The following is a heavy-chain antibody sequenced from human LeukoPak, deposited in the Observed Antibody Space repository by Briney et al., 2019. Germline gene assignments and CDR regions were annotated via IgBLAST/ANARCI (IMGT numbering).Heavy chain of an antibody. CDR2: IYHSGTT. V-gene: IGHV4-38-2*02. Sequence: SETLSLTCTVSGDSISSGDYYWSWIRQSPGKGLEWIGCIYHSGTTYYNPSLESRVTISVDTSKNQFSLKLTSVTAADTAVYYCARGPHFVLQPLVYNWFDPWGQGTLVTVSS. D-gene: IGHD6-13*01. CDR3: ARGPHFVLQPLVYNWFDP. J-gene: IGHJ5*02. CDR1: GDSISSGDYY.